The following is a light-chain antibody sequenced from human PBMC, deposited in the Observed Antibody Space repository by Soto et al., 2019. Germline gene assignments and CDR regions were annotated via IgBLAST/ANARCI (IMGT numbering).Light chain of an antibody. CDR3: QQYVSSPVT. Sequence: EIVLTQSPGTLSLSPGERGTLSCRASQTVSSNFLAWYQQKPGQAPRLLIFDASTRATGIPDRFTGSGSGTDFTLTISRLESEDFAVYYCQQYVSSPVTFGGGTKVDIK. CDR1: QTVSSNF. V-gene: IGKV3-20*01. CDR2: DAS. J-gene: IGKJ4*01.